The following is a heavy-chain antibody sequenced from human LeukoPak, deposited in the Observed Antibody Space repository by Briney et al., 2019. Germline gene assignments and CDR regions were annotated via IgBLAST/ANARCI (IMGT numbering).Heavy chain of an antibody. V-gene: IGHV1-2*02. J-gene: IGHJ6*02. CDR1: GYTFTGYY. CDR2: INPNSGGT. D-gene: IGHD2-2*01. CDR3: ARDHCSSINCYEYHYYGMDV. Sequence: ASVKVSCKASGYTFTGYYMHWVRQAPGQGLEWMGWINPNSGGTNYAQTFQGRVTMTRDTSISTAYMELSRLRSDDTAVYYCARDHCSSINCYEYHYYGMDVWGQGTTVTVSS.